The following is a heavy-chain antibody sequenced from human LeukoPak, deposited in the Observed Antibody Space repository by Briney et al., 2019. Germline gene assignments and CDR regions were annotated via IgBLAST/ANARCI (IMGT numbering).Heavy chain of an antibody. D-gene: IGHD3-3*01. CDR3: AKELNKFGGYFGVTDY. J-gene: IGHJ4*02. CDR1: GFTFSSYD. Sequence: GGALRLSCAASGFTFSSYDMTWVRQAPGRGLEWVSSIRPSGDNTYYADSVKGRFTISRDNSKNTLYLQMNSLRAEDTAVYYCAKELNKFGGYFGVTDYWGQGTLATVSS. CDR2: IRPSGDNT. V-gene: IGHV3-23*01.